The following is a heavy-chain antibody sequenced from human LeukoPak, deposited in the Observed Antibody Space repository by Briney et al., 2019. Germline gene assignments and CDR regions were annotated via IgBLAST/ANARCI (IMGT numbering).Heavy chain of an antibody. V-gene: IGHV3-23*01. D-gene: IGHD1-26*01. CDR1: GFTFSNYA. CDR3: ARGAWWDLGVGY. Sequence: GGSLRLSCAASGFTFSNYAMTWVRQAPGKGLEWVSTISDGGGTTSYADSVKGRFTISRDNSKNTLYLQMNSLRAEDTAMYYCARGAWWDLGVGYWGQGTLVTVSS. J-gene: IGHJ4*02. CDR2: ISDGGGTT.